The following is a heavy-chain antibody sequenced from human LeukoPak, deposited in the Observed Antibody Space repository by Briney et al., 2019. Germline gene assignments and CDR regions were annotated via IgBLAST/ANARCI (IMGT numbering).Heavy chain of an antibody. D-gene: IGHD4-17*01. V-gene: IGHV1-18*01. Sequence: ASVKVSFKASGYTFTTYGFSWVRQAPGRGLEWMGWISSYNGGADYAQKLQGRVTMTTDTSTSTTYMELRSLRSDDTAVYYCARQKKQTTAIDYWGQGTLVTVSS. CDR2: ISSYNGGA. CDR3: ARQKKQTTAIDY. J-gene: IGHJ4*02. CDR1: GYTFTTYG.